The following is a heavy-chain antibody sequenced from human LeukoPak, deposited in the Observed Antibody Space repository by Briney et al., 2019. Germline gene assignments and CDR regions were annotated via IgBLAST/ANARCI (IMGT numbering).Heavy chain of an antibody. CDR2: IKYDGSAT. V-gene: IGHV3-74*01. CDR3: VSGSLQSGYNLDY. J-gene: IGHJ4*02. CDR1: GFTFSNYW. D-gene: IGHD3-3*01. Sequence: GGSLRLSCAASGFTFSNYWMHWIRQVPGKGLVWVSHIKYDGSATNYADSVKGRFTISRDNAKNTLYLQMNSLRAEDTAVYYCVSGSLQSGYNLDYRGQGALVTVSS.